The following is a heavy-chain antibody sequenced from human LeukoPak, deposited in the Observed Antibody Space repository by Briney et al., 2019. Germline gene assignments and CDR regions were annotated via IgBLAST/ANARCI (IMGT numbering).Heavy chain of an antibody. D-gene: IGHD1-26*01. J-gene: IGHJ4*02. Sequence: GGSLRLSCAASGFTFSSYAMSWVRQAPGKGLEWVSAISGSGGSTYYADSVKGRFTISRDNAKNSLYLQMNSLRAEDTAVYYCASPSGRFDYWGQGTLVTVSS. V-gene: IGHV3-23*01. CDR2: ISGSGGST. CDR3: ASPSGRFDY. CDR1: GFTFSSYA.